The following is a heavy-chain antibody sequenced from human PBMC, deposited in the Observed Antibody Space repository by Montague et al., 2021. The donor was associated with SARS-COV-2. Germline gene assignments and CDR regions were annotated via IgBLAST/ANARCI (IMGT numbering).Heavy chain of an antibody. V-gene: IGHV6-1*01. CDR3: ARTSASSDY. J-gene: IGHJ4*02. CDR1: GDSVARNSAA. D-gene: IGHD1-26*01. Sequence: CAISGDSVARNSAAWNWKRQSPSRGFERLGRTYHRPKWYNDYAVSVKSRITINPDTSKNQISLQLNSVTPEDTAVYYCARTSASSDYWGQGTLVTVSS. CDR2: TYHRPKWYN.